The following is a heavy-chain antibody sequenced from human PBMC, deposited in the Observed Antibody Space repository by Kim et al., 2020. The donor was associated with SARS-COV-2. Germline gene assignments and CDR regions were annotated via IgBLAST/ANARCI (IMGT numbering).Heavy chain of an antibody. Sequence: SETLSLTCTVSGGSISSYYWSWIRQPPGKGLEWIGYIYYSGSTNYNPSLKSRVTISVDTSKNQFSLKLSTVTAADTAVYYCARHYGSGSHTPFDAFDIWGQGTMVTVSS. D-gene: IGHD3-10*01. CDR3: ARHYGSGSHTPFDAFDI. CDR2: IYYSGST. V-gene: IGHV4-59*08. CDR1: GGSISSYY. J-gene: IGHJ3*02.